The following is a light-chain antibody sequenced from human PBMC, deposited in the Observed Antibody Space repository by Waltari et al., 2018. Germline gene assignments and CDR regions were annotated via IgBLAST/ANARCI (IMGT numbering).Light chain of an antibody. Sequence: DIVMTQFPDSLAVSLGERATINCKSSQSVLYTSNNKNYLAWYQQKPRQPPKLLIYWTSARESGVPDRFSGSGSETDFTLTISSVQAEDVAVYYCQQYYSTPHTFGQGTKLEIK. CDR3: QQYYSTPHT. J-gene: IGKJ2*01. CDR1: QSVLYTSNNKNY. CDR2: WTS. V-gene: IGKV4-1*01.